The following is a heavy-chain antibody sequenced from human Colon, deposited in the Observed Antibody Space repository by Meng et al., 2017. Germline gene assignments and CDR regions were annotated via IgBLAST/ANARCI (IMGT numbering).Heavy chain of an antibody. Sequence: SDTLSPTGSVPGCSISAYYWTWSRQPAGKGQEGMRRITASGNTNYNPSIKSRLTMSIDTSKNQFSLRRTAVTAADTAVYFCATTWGGLRNPFHNWGPGTMVTVSS. D-gene: IGHD3-16*01. V-gene: IGHV4-4*07. CDR1: GCSISAYY. CDR2: ITASGNT. J-gene: IGHJ3*02. CDR3: ATTWGGLRNPFHN.